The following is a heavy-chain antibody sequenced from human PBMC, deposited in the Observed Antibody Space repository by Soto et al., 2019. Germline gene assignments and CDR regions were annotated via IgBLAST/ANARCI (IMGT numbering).Heavy chain of an antibody. CDR2: ISYDGSNK. V-gene: IGHV3-30*18. D-gene: IGHD3-10*01. J-gene: IGHJ4*02. Sequence: GGSLRLSCAASGFTFSSYGMHWVRQAPGKGLEWVAVISYDGSNKYYADSVKGRFTISRDNSKNTLYLQMNSLRAEDTAVYYCAKELYYYGSGSYELNYWGQGTLVTVSS. CDR3: AKELYYYGSGSYELNY. CDR1: GFTFSSYG.